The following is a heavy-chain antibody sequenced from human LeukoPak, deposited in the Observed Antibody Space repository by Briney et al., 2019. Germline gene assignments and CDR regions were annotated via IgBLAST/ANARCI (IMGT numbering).Heavy chain of an antibody. CDR3: ARENYFGLDV. CDR1: GYSFTEWW. Sequence: GGSLRLSCAASGYSFTEWWMQWVRQAPGEGLVWLSHMNGDGSRISYADSAKGRFTISRDNAKKMLYLQMNSLRDEDTAVYYCARENYFGLDVWGQGTTVTVSS. CDR2: MNGDGSRI. V-gene: IGHV3-74*01. J-gene: IGHJ6*02.